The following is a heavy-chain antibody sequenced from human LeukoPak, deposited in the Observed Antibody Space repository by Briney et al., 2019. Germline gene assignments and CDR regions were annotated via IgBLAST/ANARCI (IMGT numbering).Heavy chain of an antibody. CDR2: VYRSGDT. V-gene: IGHV4-4*07. D-gene: IGHD3-9*01. CDR1: GGSISTYY. J-gene: IGHJ6*02. Sequence: SEILSLTCSVSGGSISTYYWSWIRQPAGKGLEWIGRVYRSGDTNYNPSLKSRVTMSVDTSKNQISLRLRSVTAADTAVYYCARDDFEYSVHNGMDVWGQGTTVTVSS. CDR3: ARDDFEYSVHNGMDV.